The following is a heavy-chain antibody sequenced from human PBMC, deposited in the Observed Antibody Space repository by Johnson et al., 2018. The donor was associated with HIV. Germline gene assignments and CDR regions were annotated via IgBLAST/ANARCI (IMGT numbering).Heavy chain of an antibody. CDR1: GFTLSSYA. J-gene: IGHJ3*02. CDR2: ISSNGGST. D-gene: IGHD5-24*01. Sequence: VQLVESGGGMVQPGGSLRLSCAASGFTLSSYAMHWVRQAPGKGLEFVSAISSNGGSTYYANSVKGSFTISRDNAKNSLYLQMNSLRAEDTAVYYCARGLWPQRWAFDIWGQGTMVTVSS. V-gene: IGHV3-64*01. CDR3: ARGLWPQRWAFDI.